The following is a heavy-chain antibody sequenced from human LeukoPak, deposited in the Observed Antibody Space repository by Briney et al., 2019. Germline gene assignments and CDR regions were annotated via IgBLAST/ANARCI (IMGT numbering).Heavy chain of an antibody. Sequence: GGSLRLSCAASGFTFSSYAMHWARQAPGKGLEWVAVISYDGSSKYYADSVKGRFTISRDNSKNTLYLQMNSLRAEDTAVYYCAKKGATTGDFDYWGQGTLVTVSS. CDR2: ISYDGSSK. D-gene: IGHD1-26*01. CDR3: AKKGATTGDFDY. J-gene: IGHJ4*02. CDR1: GFTFSSYA. V-gene: IGHV3-30-3*02.